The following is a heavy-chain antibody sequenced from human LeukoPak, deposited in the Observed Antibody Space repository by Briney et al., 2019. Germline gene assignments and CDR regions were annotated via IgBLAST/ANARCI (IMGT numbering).Heavy chain of an antibody. J-gene: IGHJ4*02. CDR2: INPNSGGT. CDR1: GYTFTGYY. CDR3: ARDSSGWYRNSRYYFDY. D-gene: IGHD6-19*01. Sequence: ASVKVSCKASGYTFTGYYMYWVRQAPGQGLEWMGWINPNSGGTNYAQKFQGRVTMTRDTSISTAYMELSRLRSDDTAVYYCARDSSGWYRNSRYYFDYWGQGTLVTVSS. V-gene: IGHV1-2*02.